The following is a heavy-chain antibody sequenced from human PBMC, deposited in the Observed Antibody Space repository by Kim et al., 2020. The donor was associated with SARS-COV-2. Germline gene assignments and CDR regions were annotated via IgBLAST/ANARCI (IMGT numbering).Heavy chain of an antibody. Sequence: ASVKVSCKLSGYTLTDLCIHWVRQGPAKGLEWMGGFDPEDGETVYAENFQGRFTMTEDTSTDTAYMELSSLRTEDTAVYYCATEPCDSPYYHGMDVWGQG. V-gene: IGHV1-24*01. CDR2: FDPEDGET. CDR3: ATEPCDSPYYHGMDV. D-gene: IGHD3-10*01. J-gene: IGHJ6*02. CDR1: GYTLTDLC.